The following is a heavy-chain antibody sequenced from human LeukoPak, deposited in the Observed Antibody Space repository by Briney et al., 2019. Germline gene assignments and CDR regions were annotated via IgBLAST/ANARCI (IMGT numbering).Heavy chain of an antibody. J-gene: IGHJ3*02. CDR2: IYYSGST. CDR3: ARQDFWSGFGAFDI. V-gene: IGHV4-59*01. Sequence: SETLSLTXTVSGGSISSYYWSWIRQPPGKGLEWMGYIYYSGSTNYNPSLKSRVTISVDTSKNQFSLKLSSVTAADTAVYYCARQDFWSGFGAFDIWGQGTMVTVSS. D-gene: IGHD3-3*01. CDR1: GGSISSYY.